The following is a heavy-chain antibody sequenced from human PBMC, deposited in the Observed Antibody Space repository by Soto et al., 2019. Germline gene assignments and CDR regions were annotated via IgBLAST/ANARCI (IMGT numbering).Heavy chain of an antibody. CDR1: GFTFSSYG. Sequence: GGSLRLSCAASGFTFSSYGMHWVRQAPGKGLEWVAVIWYDGSKKYYADSVKVRFTISRDNSKNTLYLQMNSLRAEDTAVYYCARDDYGDYGYYFDYWGQGTLVTVSS. CDR2: IWYDGSKK. V-gene: IGHV3-33*01. D-gene: IGHD4-17*01. CDR3: ARDDYGDYGYYFDY. J-gene: IGHJ4*02.